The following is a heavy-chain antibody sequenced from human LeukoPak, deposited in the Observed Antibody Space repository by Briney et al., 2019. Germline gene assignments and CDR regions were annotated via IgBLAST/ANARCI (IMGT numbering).Heavy chain of an antibody. Sequence: PGGSLRLFCAASGFIFTDYWMNWVRQAPGRGLGWLASVKGDGSATSYVDSVKGRFTISRDNAKNSLYLQMNSLRAEDTAVYYCAKDQSLNGYSSNRYWDYWGQGTLVTVSS. CDR1: GFIFTDYW. CDR3: AKDQSLNGYSSNRYWDY. V-gene: IGHV3-7*03. J-gene: IGHJ4*02. D-gene: IGHD6-13*01. CDR2: VKGDGSAT.